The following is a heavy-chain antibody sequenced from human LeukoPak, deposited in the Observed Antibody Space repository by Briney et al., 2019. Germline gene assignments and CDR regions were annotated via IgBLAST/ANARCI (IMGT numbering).Heavy chain of an antibody. CDR1: GYSFTNYG. J-gene: IGHJ4*02. Sequence: ASVKVSCKASGYSFTNYGISWVRHAPGPALEWMGWISAYSGNANYAHKFLGRLTMTADTSTSTAYMELRSLTSADTAVYYCARGGDGYNHGFDYWGQGSLVTVSS. CDR3: ARGGDGYNHGFDY. V-gene: IGHV1-18*01. D-gene: IGHD5-24*01. CDR2: ISAYSGNA.